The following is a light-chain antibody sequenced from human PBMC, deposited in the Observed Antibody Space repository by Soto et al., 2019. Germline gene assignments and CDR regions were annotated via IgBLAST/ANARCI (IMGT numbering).Light chain of an antibody. CDR3: LQHNTYPLT. V-gene: IGKV1-17*01. CDR2: AAS. J-gene: IGKJ4*01. CDR1: QGIRND. Sequence: DIQMTQSPSSLSASVGDRVTITCRASQGIRNDLNWFQQKPGKAPKRLIYAASTLQSGVPPRFSGSGSGTEFTLTINSLQPEDFATYYCLQHNTYPLTFGGGTKVEIK.